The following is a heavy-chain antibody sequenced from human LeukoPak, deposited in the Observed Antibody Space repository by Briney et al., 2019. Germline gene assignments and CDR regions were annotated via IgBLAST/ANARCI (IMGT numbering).Heavy chain of an antibody. J-gene: IGHJ5*02. CDR3: ARDRDYYDSSGSPAPFDP. CDR1: GGTFSSYA. V-gene: IGHV1-69*04. D-gene: IGHD3-22*01. CDR2: IIPIFGIA. Sequence: SVKVSCKASGGTFSSYAISWVRQAPGQGLEWMGRIIPIFGIANYAQKFQGRVTITADKSTSTAYMELSSLRSEDTAVYHCARDRDYYDSSGSPAPFDPWGQGTLVTVSS.